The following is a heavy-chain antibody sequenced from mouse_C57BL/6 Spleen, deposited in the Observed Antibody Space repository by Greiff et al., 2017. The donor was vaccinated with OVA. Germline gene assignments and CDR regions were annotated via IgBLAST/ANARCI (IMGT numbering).Heavy chain of an antibody. D-gene: IGHD1-1*01. Sequence: QVQLQQSGPELVKPGASVKISCKASGYAFSSSWMNWVKQRPGKGLEWIGRIYPGDGDTNYNGKFKGKATLTADKSSSTAYMQLSSLTSEDSAVYFCARSGIYYYGSSYVYYFDYWGQGTTLTVSS. J-gene: IGHJ2*01. CDR2: IYPGDGDT. CDR3: ARSGIYYYGSSYVYYFDY. V-gene: IGHV1-82*01. CDR1: GYAFSSSW.